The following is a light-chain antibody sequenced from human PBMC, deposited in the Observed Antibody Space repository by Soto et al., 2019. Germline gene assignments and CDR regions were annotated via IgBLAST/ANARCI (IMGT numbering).Light chain of an antibody. CDR2: DAS. CDR1: QNINNY. V-gene: IGKV1-33*01. J-gene: IGKJ1*01. CDR3: QQYENLPT. Sequence: IHMTHAPSSLSASVGEIVTITFQAIQNINNYLNWYQQKPGRAPKLLIYDASNLEAGVPSRFRGSGSGTDFTFTISRLQPEDIATYYCQQYENLPTFGQGTKVDIK.